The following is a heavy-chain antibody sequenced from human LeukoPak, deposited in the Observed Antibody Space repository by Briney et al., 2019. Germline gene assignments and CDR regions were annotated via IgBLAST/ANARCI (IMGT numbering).Heavy chain of an antibody. CDR2: IRYDGSNK. CDR1: GFTFSSYG. CDR3: AKDRSLYYGMDV. V-gene: IGHV3-30*02. J-gene: IGHJ6*02. Sequence: GGSLRLSCAASGFTFSSYGMHWVRQAPGKGLEWVAFIRYDGSNKYYADSVKGRFTISRDNSKNTLYLQMNGLRAEDTAVYYCAKDRSLYYGMDVWGQGTTVTVSS.